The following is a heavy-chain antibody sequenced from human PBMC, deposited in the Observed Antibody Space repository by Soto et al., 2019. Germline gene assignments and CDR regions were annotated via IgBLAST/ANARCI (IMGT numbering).Heavy chain of an antibody. V-gene: IGHV4-31*03. Sequence: PSETLSLTCTVSGGSISSGGYYWSWIRQHPGKGLEWIGYIYYSGSTYYNPSLKSRVTISVDTSKNQFSLKLSSVTAADTAVYYCARRGGSYYLVEHNWFAPWGQGTLVTVSS. CDR2: IYYSGST. CDR1: GGSISSGGYY. D-gene: IGHD1-26*01. J-gene: IGHJ5*02. CDR3: ARRGGSYYLVEHNWFAP.